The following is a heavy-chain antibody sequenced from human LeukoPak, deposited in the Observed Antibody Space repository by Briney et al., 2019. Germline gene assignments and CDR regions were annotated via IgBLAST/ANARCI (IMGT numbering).Heavy chain of an antibody. J-gene: IGHJ6*02. CDR2: ISYDGSNK. D-gene: IGHD2-2*02. V-gene: IGHV3-30*03. CDR3: ARDGDCSSTSCYNFVLGYYYYGMDV. Sequence: PGGSLRLSCAASGFTFSSYGMHWVRQAPGKGLEWVAVISYDGSNKYYADSVKGRFTISRDNAKNSLYLQMNSLRAEDTAVYYCARDGDCSSTSCYNFVLGYYYYGMDVWGQGTTVTVSS. CDR1: GFTFSSYG.